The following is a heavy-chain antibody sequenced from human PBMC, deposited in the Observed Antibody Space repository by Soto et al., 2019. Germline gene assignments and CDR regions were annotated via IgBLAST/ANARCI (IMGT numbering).Heavy chain of an antibody. J-gene: IGHJ4*02. V-gene: IGHV3-23*01. CDR1: GFTFSSYT. CDR2: VTGSGAGT. D-gene: IGHD3-22*01. CDR3: AKERYYDSSGYSDY. Sequence: PGGSLRLSCAASGFTFSSYTMSWVRQALGKGPEWVSGVTGSGAGTHYADSVKGRFTISRDNSKNTVNLQMNSLRVEDTAIYYCAKERYYDSSGYSDYWGQGTLVTVSS.